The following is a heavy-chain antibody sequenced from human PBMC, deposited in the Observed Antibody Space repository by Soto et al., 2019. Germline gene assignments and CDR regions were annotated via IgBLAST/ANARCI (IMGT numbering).Heavy chain of an antibody. D-gene: IGHD6-19*01. J-gene: IGHJ4*02. Sequence: GGSLRLSCAAPGFPFSNYAMSWVRQAPGKGLEWVSAISGSGDSTYYADSVKGRFTISRDNSKNTVHLQMNSLRAEDTAVYYCAKDSRIAVAGTSVYWGQGTQVTISS. CDR2: ISGSGDST. CDR3: AKDSRIAVAGTSVY. V-gene: IGHV3-23*01. CDR1: GFPFSNYA.